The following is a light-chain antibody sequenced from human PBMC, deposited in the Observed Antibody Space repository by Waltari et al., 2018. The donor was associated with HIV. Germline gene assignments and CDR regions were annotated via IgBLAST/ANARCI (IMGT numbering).Light chain of an antibody. Sequence: AIHLTQTPSSLSASVGDIVTITCRASQAVSPALAWYQQKPGRPPKLLIYNASTLQTGVSLRFSGRGSVTNFSLTVNTLHPEDFATYYCQQYKSFPLTFGQGTRVEIK. V-gene: IGKV1-13*02. CDR2: NAS. J-gene: IGKJ5*01. CDR1: QAVSPA. CDR3: QQYKSFPLT.